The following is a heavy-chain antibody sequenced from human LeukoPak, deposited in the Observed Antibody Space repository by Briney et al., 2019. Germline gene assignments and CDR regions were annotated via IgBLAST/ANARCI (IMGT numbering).Heavy chain of an antibody. D-gene: IGHD4/OR15-4a*01. CDR3: AKIVLDYAFDP. J-gene: IGHJ5*02. CDR1: GFTFSSYA. V-gene: IGHV3-23*01. CDR2: INSGGGKT. Sequence: GGSLRLSCAASGFTFSSYAMSWVRQAPGKGLEWVSGINSGGGKTYYADSVRGRFTISRDNSKNTLFLQMSSLTAEDTAVYYCAKIVLDYAFDPWSQGTLVTVSS.